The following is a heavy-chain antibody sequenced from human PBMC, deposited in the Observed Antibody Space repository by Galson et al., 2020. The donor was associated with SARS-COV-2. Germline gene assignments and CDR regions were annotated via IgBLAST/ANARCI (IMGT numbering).Heavy chain of an antibody. CDR1: GFTFDDYA. Sequence: GGSLRLSCAASGFTFDDYAMHWVRQAPGKGLEWVSGISWNSGSIGYADSVKGRFTISRDNAKNSLYLQMNSLRAEDTALYYCAKLADYYGSGTDYWGQGTLVTVSS. CDR3: AKLADYYGSGTDY. V-gene: IGHV3-9*01. J-gene: IGHJ4*02. CDR2: ISWNSGSI. D-gene: IGHD3-10*01.